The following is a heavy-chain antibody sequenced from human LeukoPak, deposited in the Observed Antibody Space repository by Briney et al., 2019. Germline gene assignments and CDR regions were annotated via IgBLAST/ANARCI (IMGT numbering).Heavy chain of an antibody. Sequence: GGSLRLSFAASRFTFSSYGMHWVRQAPGKGLEWVAVISYDGSNKYYADSVKGRFTISRDNSKNTLYLQMNSLRAEDTAVYYCAKDQGITMVRGVPTPGWFDPWGQGTLVTVSS. J-gene: IGHJ5*02. CDR1: RFTFSSYG. CDR2: ISYDGSNK. D-gene: IGHD3-10*01. V-gene: IGHV3-30*18. CDR3: AKDQGITMVRGVPTPGWFDP.